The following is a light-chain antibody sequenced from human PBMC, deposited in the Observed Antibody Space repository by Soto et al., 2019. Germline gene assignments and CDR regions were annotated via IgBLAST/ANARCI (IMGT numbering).Light chain of an antibody. J-gene: IGKJ4*01. Sequence: IHLTLSPCCLSASVGDRVTVPCRPSQGVPNNMAWYQQKPGKPPKLLIYEESTLHSGVPSRFSGRKSGTQFTLTISSLQPEDFATYYCQQVKTYPRTFGGGTKVDI. CDR1: QGVPNN. V-gene: IGKV1-9*01. CDR2: EES. CDR3: QQVKTYPRT.